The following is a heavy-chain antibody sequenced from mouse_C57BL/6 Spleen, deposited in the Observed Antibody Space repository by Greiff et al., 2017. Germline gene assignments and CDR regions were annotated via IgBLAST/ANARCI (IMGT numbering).Heavy chain of an antibody. V-gene: IGHV2-2*01. CDR2: IWSGGST. J-gene: IGHJ4*01. CDR3: ARDLPYAMDY. Sequence: VMLVESGPGLVQPSQSLSITCTVSGFSLTSYGVHWVRQSPGKGLEWLGVIWSGGSTDYNAAFISRLSISKDNSKSQVFFKMNSLQADDTAIYYCARDLPYAMDYWGQGTSVTVSS. CDR1: GFSLTSYG.